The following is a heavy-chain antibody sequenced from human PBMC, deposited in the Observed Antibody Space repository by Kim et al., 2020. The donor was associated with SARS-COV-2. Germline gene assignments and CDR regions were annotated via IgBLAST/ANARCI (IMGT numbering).Heavy chain of an antibody. D-gene: IGHD3-3*01. J-gene: IGHJ5*02. Sequence: SVKVSCKASGGTFSSYAISWVRQAPGQGLEWMGRIIPILGIANYAQKFQGRVTITADKSTSTAYMELSSLRSEDTAVYYCARGPWVQYDFWSGIGHNWFDPWGQGTLVTVSS. CDR3: ARGPWVQYDFWSGIGHNWFDP. V-gene: IGHV1-69*04. CDR2: IIPILGIA. CDR1: GGTFSSYA.